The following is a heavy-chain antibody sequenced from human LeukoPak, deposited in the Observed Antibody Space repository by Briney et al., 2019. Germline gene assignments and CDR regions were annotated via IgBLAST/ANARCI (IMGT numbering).Heavy chain of an antibody. J-gene: IGHJ5*02. CDR1: GGSISSYY. CDR2: IYYSGST. D-gene: IGHD3-3*01. CDR3: ARTYWSGYYSWFDP. V-gene: IGHV4-59*01. Sequence: SETLSLTCTVSGGSISSYYWSWIRQPPGKGLEWIGYIYYSGSTNYNPSLKSRVTISADTSKNQFSLKLSSVTAADTAVYYCARTYWSGYYSWFDPWGQGTLVTVSS.